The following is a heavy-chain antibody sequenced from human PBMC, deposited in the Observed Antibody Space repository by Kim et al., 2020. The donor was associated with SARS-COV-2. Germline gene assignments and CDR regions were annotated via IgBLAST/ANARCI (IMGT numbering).Heavy chain of an antibody. CDR3: ARDLRGSYYFDY. V-gene: IGHV1-46*01. D-gene: IGHD1-26*01. J-gene: IGHJ4*02. Sequence: SNDQKSQGRVTMTREPSTSTVYMELSSLRSEDTAVYYCARDLRGSYYFDYWGQGTLVTVSS.